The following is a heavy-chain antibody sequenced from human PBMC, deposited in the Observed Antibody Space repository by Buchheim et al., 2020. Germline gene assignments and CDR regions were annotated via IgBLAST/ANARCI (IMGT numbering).Heavy chain of an antibody. Sequence: EVQLVESGGGLVQPEGSLRLPCAASGFTFSSYWMHWLRQAPGKGLVWVSRINGDGTTTTYADSVKGRFSISRDNAKNTLYLQMNSLRAEDTAVYYCARYCSGTSCYGNYFDYWGQGIL. D-gene: IGHD2-2*01. CDR2: INGDGTTT. J-gene: IGHJ4*02. CDR3: ARYCSGTSCYGNYFDY. V-gene: IGHV3-74*01. CDR1: GFTFSSYW.